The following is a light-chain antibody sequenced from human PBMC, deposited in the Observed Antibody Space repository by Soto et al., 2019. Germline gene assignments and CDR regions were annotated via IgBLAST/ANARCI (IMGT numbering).Light chain of an antibody. CDR2: GAS. V-gene: IGKV3-20*01. CDR3: QQFGSSPWT. CDR1: QSISNTY. Sequence: EIMLTQSPGTLSLSPGERATLSCRASQSISNTYLVWYQQKPGQAPRLLIYGASSRASGIQDRFSGSGSGTDFTLTIKRLEPEDFALYYCQQFGSSPWTVGQGTQVDIK. J-gene: IGKJ1*01.